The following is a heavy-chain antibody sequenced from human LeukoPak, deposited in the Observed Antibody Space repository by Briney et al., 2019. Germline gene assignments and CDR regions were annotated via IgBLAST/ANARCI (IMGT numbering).Heavy chain of an antibody. J-gene: IGHJ4*02. CDR2: INDRSTYI. V-gene: IGHV3-21*01. D-gene: IGHD2-15*01. CDR1: GFTFSTHS. Sequence: PAGSLRLSCAASGFTFSTHSMNWFLQAPGKGLEWVSSINDRSTYIFYADSVKGRFTISRDNAKSSLYLQINSLRPEDTAVYYCARMPHCSAATCPSGYWGRGTLVTVSS. CDR3: ARMPHCSAATCPSGY.